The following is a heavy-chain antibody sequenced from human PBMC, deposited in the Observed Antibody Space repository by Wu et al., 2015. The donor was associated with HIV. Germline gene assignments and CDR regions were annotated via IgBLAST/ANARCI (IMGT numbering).Heavy chain of an antibody. V-gene: IGHV1-18*01. Sequence: VQLVQXGAEVRRPGPSVKVSCKASGYTFTSYGISWVRQAPGQGLEWMGWISAYNGNTNYAQKLQGRVTMTTDTSTSTAYMELRSLRSDDTAVYYCARDIRDFDWSYYLIDYWGQGTLVTVSS. CDR2: ISAYNGNT. CDR1: GYTFTSYG. D-gene: IGHD3-9*01. CDR3: ARDIRDFDWSYYLIDY. J-gene: IGHJ4*02.